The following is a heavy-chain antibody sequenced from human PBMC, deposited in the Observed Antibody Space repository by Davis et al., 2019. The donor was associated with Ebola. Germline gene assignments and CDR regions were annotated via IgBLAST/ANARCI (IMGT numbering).Heavy chain of an antibody. Sequence: MPSETLSLTCTVSGYSISSGYYWGWIRQPPGKGLEWIGSIYHSGSTYYNPSLKSRVTISVDTSKNQFSLKLSSGTAADTAVYFCARHASQRSIFDYWGQGTLVTVSS. V-gene: IGHV4-38-2*02. CDR2: IYHSGST. CDR1: GYSISSGYY. D-gene: IGHD3-16*01. J-gene: IGHJ4*02. CDR3: ARHASQRSIFDY.